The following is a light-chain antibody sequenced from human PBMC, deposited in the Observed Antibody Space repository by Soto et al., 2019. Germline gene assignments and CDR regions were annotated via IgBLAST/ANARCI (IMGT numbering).Light chain of an antibody. CDR2: SAS. Sequence: DIQLTQSPSFLSASVGDRVTITCRASQGITSYLARYQQKPGKAPKLLIYSASTLQSGVPSRFSGSGSGTEFTLTISSLQPEDFATYYCQQLNSYLATFGPGTKVDIK. J-gene: IGKJ3*01. CDR1: QGITSY. V-gene: IGKV1-9*01. CDR3: QQLNSYLAT.